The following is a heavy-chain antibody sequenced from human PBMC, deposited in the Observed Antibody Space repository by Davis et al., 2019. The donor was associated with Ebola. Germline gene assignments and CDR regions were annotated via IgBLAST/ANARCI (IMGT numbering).Heavy chain of an antibody. Sequence: GESLKISCAASGFTFSSFWMSWVRQAPGKGLEWVANIKQDGSDKYYMDSVKGRFTVSRDNAKNSLYLQMNTLRAKDTAVYYCAKDLGSGIAFYGMDGWGKGTTVTV. CDR3: AKDLGSGIAFYGMDG. CDR2: IKQDGSDK. V-gene: IGHV3-7*01. J-gene: IGHJ6*04. D-gene: IGHD2-21*01. CDR1: GFTFSSFW.